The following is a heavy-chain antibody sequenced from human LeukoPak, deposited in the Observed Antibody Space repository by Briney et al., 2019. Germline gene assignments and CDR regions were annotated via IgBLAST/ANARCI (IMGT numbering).Heavy chain of an antibody. V-gene: IGHV3-23*01. D-gene: IGHD7-27*01. CDR1: GFTFSSYA. CDR3: AKSLLTTATGAGRAFDI. J-gene: IGHJ3*02. Sequence: GGSLRLSCAGSGFTFSSYAMSWVRQAPGKGLEWVSAISGSGGSTYYADSVKGRFTISRDNSKNTLYLQMNSLRAEDSAEYYCAKSLLTTATGAGRAFDIWGQGTMVTVSA. CDR2: ISGSGGST.